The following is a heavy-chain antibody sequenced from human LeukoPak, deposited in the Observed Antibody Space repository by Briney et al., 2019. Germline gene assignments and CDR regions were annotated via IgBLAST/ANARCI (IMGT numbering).Heavy chain of an antibody. CDR1: GFTFSSYS. J-gene: IGHJ3*02. V-gene: IGHV3-21*01. CDR3: ARSVLGYCSGGSCYGDAFDI. CDR2: ISSSSSYI. Sequence: GVSLRLSCAASGFTFSSYSMNWVRQAPGKGLEWVSSISSSSSYIYYADSVKGRFTISRDNAKNSLYLQMNSLRAEDTAVYYCARSVLGYCSGGSCYGDAFDIWGQGTMVTVSS. D-gene: IGHD2-15*01.